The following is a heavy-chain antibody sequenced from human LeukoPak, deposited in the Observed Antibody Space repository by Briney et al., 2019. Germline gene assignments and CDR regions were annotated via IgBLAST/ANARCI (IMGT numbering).Heavy chain of an antibody. CDR2: IKSDGSTT. Sequence: GGSLRLSCVASGFTLSSYWMHWVRQPPGEGLVWVSRIKSDGSTTNYADSVKGRFTISRDNAKNTVYLQMNSLRAEDTAVYYCSSPSLGPDWGQGTLVTVSS. D-gene: IGHD3-16*01. V-gene: IGHV3-74*01. CDR3: SSPSLGPD. J-gene: IGHJ4*02. CDR1: GFTLSSYW.